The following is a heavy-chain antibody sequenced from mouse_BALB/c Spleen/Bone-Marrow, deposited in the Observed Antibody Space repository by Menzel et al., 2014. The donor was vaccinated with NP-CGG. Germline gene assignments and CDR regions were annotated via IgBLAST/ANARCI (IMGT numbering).Heavy chain of an antibody. CDR2: INPDSSTI. D-gene: IGHD2-2*01. Sequence: AAAAVDFSRYWMSWVRQAPGKGLEWIGEINPDSSTINYTPSLKDKFIISRDNAKNTLYLQMSKVRSEDTVLYYCARGNGLGDYWGQGTTLTVSS. CDR1: AVDFSRYW. CDR3: ARGNGLGDY. J-gene: IGHJ2*01. V-gene: IGHV4-1*02.